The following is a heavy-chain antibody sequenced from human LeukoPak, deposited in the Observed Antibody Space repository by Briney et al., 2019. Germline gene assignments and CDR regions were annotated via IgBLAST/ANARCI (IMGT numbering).Heavy chain of an antibody. CDR2: ISSGDNT. CDR1: GFTFSTNA. CDR3: AKDVVQWLLPTFDY. D-gene: IGHD3-22*01. J-gene: IGHJ4*02. Sequence: GGSLRLSCAASGFTFSTNAMSWVRQAPGKGLEWVSGISSGDNTYYVDSVKGRFTISRDNSKNTLYLQMNSLRAEDTAVYYCAKDVVQWLLPTFDYWGQGTLVTVSS. V-gene: IGHV3-23*01.